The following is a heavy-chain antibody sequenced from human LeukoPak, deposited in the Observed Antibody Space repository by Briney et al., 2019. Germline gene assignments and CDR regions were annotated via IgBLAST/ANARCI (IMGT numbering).Heavy chain of an antibody. CDR2: INQDGTEK. Sequence: GGSLRLSCAATGFTFTEYWMNWVRQAPGKGLEWVANINQDGTEKNNIDSVKGRFSISRDNSKNTLYLQMYSLRAEDTAVYYCAKVEGASKASVYWGQGALVTVSS. CDR1: GFTFTEYW. J-gene: IGHJ4*02. V-gene: IGHV3-7*03. D-gene: IGHD1-1*01. CDR3: AKVEGASKASVY.